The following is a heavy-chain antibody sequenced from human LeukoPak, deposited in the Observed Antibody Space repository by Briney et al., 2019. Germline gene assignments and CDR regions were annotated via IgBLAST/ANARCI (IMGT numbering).Heavy chain of an antibody. J-gene: IGHJ4*02. CDR3: ARATASGSGRAYDH. V-gene: IGHV4-34*01. D-gene: IGHD3-10*01. Sequence: PSETLSLTCAAYGESMIGHYWTWIRQPPGKRLEWIGEIHHSGGTNSNPSLKNRLTMSIDMSKNQFSLKLKSVTAADTAVYYCARATASGSGRAYDHWAQGNLVPVSS. CDR2: IHHSGGT. CDR1: GESMIGHY.